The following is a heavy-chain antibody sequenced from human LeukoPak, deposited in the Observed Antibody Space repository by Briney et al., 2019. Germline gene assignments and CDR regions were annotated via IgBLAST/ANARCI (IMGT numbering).Heavy chain of an antibody. CDR3: ATEYDSSGYYVY. CDR1: GYTLTELS. D-gene: IGHD3-22*01. V-gene: IGHV1-24*01. J-gene: IGHJ4*02. CDR2: FDPKDGET. Sequence: ASVKVSCKVSGYTLTELSMHWVRQAPGKGLEWMGGFDPKDGETIYAQKFQGRVTMTEDTSTDTAYMELSSLRSEDTAVYYCATEYDSSGYYVYWGQGTLVTVSS.